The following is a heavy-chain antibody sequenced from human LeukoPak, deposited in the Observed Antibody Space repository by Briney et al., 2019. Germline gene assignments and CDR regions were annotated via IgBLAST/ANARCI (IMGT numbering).Heavy chain of an antibody. D-gene: IGHD3-22*01. Sequence: SQTLSLTCTVSGGSISSGGYYWSWIRQHPGKGLEWIGYIYYSGSTYYNPSLKSRVTISLDRSKNQFSLKLTSVTAEDTAVYYCAKDDYDSSGTFDYWGQGTLVTVSS. CDR3: AKDDYDSSGTFDY. J-gene: IGHJ4*02. V-gene: IGHV4-31*03. CDR1: GGSISSGGYY. CDR2: IYYSGST.